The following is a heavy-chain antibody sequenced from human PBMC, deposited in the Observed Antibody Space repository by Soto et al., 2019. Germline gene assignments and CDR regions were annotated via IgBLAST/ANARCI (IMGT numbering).Heavy chain of an antibody. J-gene: IGHJ4*02. CDR2: IWYDGSNK. V-gene: IGHV3-33*01. CDR1: GFTFSSYG. Sequence: GGSLRLSCAASGFTFSSYGMHWVRQAPGKGLEWVAVIWYDGSNKYYADSVKGRFTISRDNSKNTLYLQMNSLRAEDTAVYYCARDREYSGYGPHDYWGQGTLVTVSS. D-gene: IGHD5-12*01. CDR3: ARDREYSGYGPHDY.